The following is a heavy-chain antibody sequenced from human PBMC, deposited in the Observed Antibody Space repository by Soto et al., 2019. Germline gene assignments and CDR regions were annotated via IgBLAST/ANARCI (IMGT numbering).Heavy chain of an antibody. V-gene: IGHV3-21*01. CDR2: ISSSSSYI. CDR3: ARDFLEVGVVIIPGILTHGEINDY. D-gene: IGHD3-3*01. Sequence: GGSLRLSCAASGFTFSSYSMNWVRQAPGKGLEWVSSISSSSSYIYYADSVKGRFTISRDNAKNSLYLQMNSLRAEDTAVYYCARDFLEVGVVIIPGILTHGEINDYWGQGTLVTVSS. CDR1: GFTFSSYS. J-gene: IGHJ4*02.